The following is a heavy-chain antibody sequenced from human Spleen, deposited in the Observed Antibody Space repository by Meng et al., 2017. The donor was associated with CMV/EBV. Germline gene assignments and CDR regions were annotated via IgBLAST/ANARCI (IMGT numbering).Heavy chain of an antibody. D-gene: IGHD5-24*01. Sequence: ASVKVSCKASGYTFTGYYMHWVRQAPGQGLEWMGWINPNSGGTNYAQKFQGRVTMTRDTSISTAYMELSRLRSDDTAVYYCARSFKRHRLQFDPFVPYTFDYWGQGTLVTVSS. CDR3: ARSFKRHRLQFDPFVPYTFDY. CDR1: GYTFTGYY. CDR2: INPNSGGT. J-gene: IGHJ4*02. V-gene: IGHV1-2*02.